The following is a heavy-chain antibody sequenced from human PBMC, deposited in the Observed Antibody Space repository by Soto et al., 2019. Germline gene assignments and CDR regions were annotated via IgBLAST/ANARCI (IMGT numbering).Heavy chain of an antibody. V-gene: IGHV3-73*01. Sequence: EVQLVESGGGLVQPGGSLKLSCAASGFSLSGSAIHWVRQASGKGLEWVGRIRSKATNYATEYATSVKGRFIISRDDSKNSAYLQMNSLKTEGTAVYYCTRHPYYLDVWGKGTTVTVSS. CDR3: TRHPYYLDV. J-gene: IGHJ6*03. CDR2: IRSKATNYAT. CDR1: GFSLSGSA.